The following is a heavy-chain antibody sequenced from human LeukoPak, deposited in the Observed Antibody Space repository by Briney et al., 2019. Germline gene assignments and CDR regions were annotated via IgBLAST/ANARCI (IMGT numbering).Heavy chain of an antibody. CDR3: AKDLDIVATITGN. V-gene: IGHV3-23*01. Sequence: GGSLRLSCAASGFTFSSYAMSWVRQAPGKGLEWVSGVSGSGGSTYYADSVKGRFTISRDNSNHTLYLQMNSLRAEDTAVYYCAKDLDIVATITGNWGQGTLVTVSS. J-gene: IGHJ4*02. CDR2: VSGSGGST. D-gene: IGHD5-12*01. CDR1: GFTFSSYA.